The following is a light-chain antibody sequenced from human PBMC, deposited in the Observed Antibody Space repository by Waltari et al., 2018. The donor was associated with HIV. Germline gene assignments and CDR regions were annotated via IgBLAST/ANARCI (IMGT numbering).Light chain of an antibody. J-gene: IGKJ1*01. V-gene: IGKV1-39*01. CDR1: QSIRSY. CDR3: QQSHSTPWT. Sequence: DIQMPQSHSSLSASVGDSATITCRASQSIRSYLNWYQQKSGKAPTLLIYAASSLQSGVPSRCSGSGSGAEYTLTIISLQPEDFATYYCQQSHSTPWTFGQGTKVEIK. CDR2: AAS.